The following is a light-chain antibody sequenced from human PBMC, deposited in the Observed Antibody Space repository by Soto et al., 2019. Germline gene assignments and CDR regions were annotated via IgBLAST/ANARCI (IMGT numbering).Light chain of an antibody. Sequence: DIQMTQSPSTLSASVGDRVTITCRASESISSWLAWYQQKPGKAPKLLIYKASILDSGIPSRFSGSGSWTDFTLTISSLQPDDVATYYCQQYNSYSLTFGGGTKVVIK. CDR2: KAS. CDR1: ESISSW. CDR3: QQYNSYSLT. V-gene: IGKV1-5*03. J-gene: IGKJ4*01.